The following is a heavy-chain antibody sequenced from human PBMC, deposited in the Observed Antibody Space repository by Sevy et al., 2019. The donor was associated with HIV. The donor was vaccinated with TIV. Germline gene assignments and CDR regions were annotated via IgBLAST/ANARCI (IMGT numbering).Heavy chain of an antibody. CDR1: GFTFSSYG. J-gene: IGHJ6*02. CDR2: ISYDGSNK. V-gene: IGHV3-30*18. D-gene: IGHD1-26*01. Sequence: GGSLRLSCAASGFTFSSYGMHWVRQAPGKGLEWVAVISYDGSNKYYADSVKGRLTISRDNSKNTLYLQMNSLRAEDTAVYYCAKDLWELLDYYNGMDVWGQGTTVTVSS. CDR3: AKDLWELLDYYNGMDV.